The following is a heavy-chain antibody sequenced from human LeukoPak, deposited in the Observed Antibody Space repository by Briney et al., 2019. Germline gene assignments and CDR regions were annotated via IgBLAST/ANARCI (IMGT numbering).Heavy chain of an antibody. V-gene: IGHV3-23*01. CDR3: AKDLRHGDYGGEADY. D-gene: IGHD4-17*01. J-gene: IGHJ4*02. CDR1: GFTFSSYA. CDR2: ISADGGGT. Sequence: GGSLRLSRAASGFTFSSYAMRWVRQAPGKGLGGVSGISADGGGTFYADSGKGRFTISRDNSKNTLYLQMNSLRAEDTAVYYCAKDLRHGDYGGEADYWGQGTLVTVSS.